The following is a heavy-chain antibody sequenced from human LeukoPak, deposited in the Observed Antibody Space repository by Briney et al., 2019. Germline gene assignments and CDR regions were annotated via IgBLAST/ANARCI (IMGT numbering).Heavy chain of an antibody. CDR3: ARDYKYAFDN. V-gene: IGHV3-21*01. D-gene: IGHD5-24*01. CDR1: GFTFNTFN. CDR2: ITSGGDYI. Sequence: PGGSLRLSCAASGFTFNTFNMNWVRQAPGKGLEWVSSITSGGDYIYYADSVKGRFTTSRDNAKNSLYLQMNSLRVEDTAVYYCARDYKYAFDNWGQGTLVTVSS. J-gene: IGHJ4*02.